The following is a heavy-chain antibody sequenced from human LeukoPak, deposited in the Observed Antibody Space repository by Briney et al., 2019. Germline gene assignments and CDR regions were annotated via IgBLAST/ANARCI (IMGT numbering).Heavy chain of an antibody. V-gene: IGHV3-23*01. J-gene: IGHJ3*02. D-gene: IGHD3-3*01. Sequence: GGSLRLSCAASGFTFSSYAMSWVRQAPGKGLEWVSAISGSGGSTYYADSVKGRFTISRDNSKNTLYLQMNSPRAEDTAVYYCAKDHDFWSGYSDAFDIWGQGTMVTVSS. CDR2: ISGSGGST. CDR1: GFTFSSYA. CDR3: AKDHDFWSGYSDAFDI.